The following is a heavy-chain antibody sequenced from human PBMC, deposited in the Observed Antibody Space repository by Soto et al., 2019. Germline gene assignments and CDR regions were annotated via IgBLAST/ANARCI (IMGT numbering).Heavy chain of an antibody. Sequence: QVQLVESGGGVVQPGRSLRLSCAASGFTFSSYGMHWVRQAPGKGLEWVAVISYDGSNKYYADSVKGRFTISRDNSKNTLYLQMNSLRAEDTAVYYCAKELLPAAIGEYYGMDVWGQGTTVTVSS. CDR3: AKELLPAAIGEYYGMDV. J-gene: IGHJ6*02. V-gene: IGHV3-30*18. CDR2: ISYDGSNK. D-gene: IGHD2-2*02. CDR1: GFTFSSYG.